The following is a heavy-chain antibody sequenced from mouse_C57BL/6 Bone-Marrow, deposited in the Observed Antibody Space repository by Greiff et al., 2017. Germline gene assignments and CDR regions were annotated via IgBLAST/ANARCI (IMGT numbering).Heavy chain of an antibody. J-gene: IGHJ3*01. V-gene: IGHV1-55*01. CDR2: IYPGSGST. CDR1: GYTFTSYW. Sequence: QVQLKQPGAELVKPGASVKMSCKASGYTFTSYWITWVKQRPGQGLEWIGDIYPGSGSTNYNGKFKSKATLTVDTSSSTAYMQLSSLTSEDSAVYYCARGDYGHWGQGTLVTVSA. D-gene: IGHD1-2*01. CDR3: ARGDYGH.